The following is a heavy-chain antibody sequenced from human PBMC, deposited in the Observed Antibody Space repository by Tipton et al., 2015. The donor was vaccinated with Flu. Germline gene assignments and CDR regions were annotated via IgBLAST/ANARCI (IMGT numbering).Heavy chain of an antibody. CDR3: ARARMVSRGNDDIVGDFDY. D-gene: IGHD2-15*01. CDR1: GDSIGNAYY. J-gene: IGHJ4*02. Sequence: TLSLTCSVSGDSIGNAYYWGWIRQPPGKGLEWIGNIHRSGNTYHNPSLKSRVTISVDSSKNQFSLRLSSVTAADTAVYYCARARMVSRGNDDIVGDFDYWGRGTQVTVSS. CDR2: IHRSGNT. V-gene: IGHV4-38-2*02.